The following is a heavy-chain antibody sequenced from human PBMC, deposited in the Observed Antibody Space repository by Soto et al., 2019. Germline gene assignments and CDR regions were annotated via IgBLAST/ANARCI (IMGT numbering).Heavy chain of an antibody. CDR2: IYYSGST. J-gene: IGHJ4*02. V-gene: IGHV4-39*01. Sequence: PSETLSLTCTVSGGSISSSSYYWGWIRQPPGKGLEWIGSIYYSGSTYYNPSLKSRVTISVDTSKNQFSLKLSSVTAADTAVYYCARANRIAVASYYFDYWGQGTLVTVSS. D-gene: IGHD6-19*01. CDR1: GGSISSSSYY. CDR3: ARANRIAVASYYFDY.